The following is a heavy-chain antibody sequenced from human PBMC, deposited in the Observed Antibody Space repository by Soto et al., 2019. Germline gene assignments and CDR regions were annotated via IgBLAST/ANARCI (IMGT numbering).Heavy chain of an antibody. CDR2: IIAILGDT. D-gene: IGHD3-16*01. Sequence: QVQLVQSGAEVKKPGSSVRVSCKASGTIFSSYTISWVRQAPGQGLEWMGRIIAILGDTNSAQKFQGRVTLTGDKSTNTAYMELNSLRLEDTAVYYCARGLGGRMDDWGQGTTVTVSS. J-gene: IGHJ6*02. CDR1: GTIFSSYT. V-gene: IGHV1-69*08. CDR3: ARGLGGRMDD.